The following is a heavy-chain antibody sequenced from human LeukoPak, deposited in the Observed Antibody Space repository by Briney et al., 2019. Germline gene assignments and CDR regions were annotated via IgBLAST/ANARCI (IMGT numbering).Heavy chain of an antibody. CDR1: GGSISSGGYY. CDR2: IYYSGST. D-gene: IGHD6-13*01. J-gene: IGHJ2*01. Sequence: ASQTLSLTCTVSGGSISSGGYYWSWIRQHPGKGLEWIGYIYYSGSTYYNPSLKSRVTISVDTSKNQFSLKLSSVTVADTAVYYCTRAAAGRGINWYFDLWGRGTLVTVSS. V-gene: IGHV4-31*03. CDR3: TRAAAGRGINWYFDL.